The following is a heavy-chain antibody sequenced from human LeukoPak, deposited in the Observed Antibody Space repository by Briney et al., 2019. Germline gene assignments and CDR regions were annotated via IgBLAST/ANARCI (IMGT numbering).Heavy chain of an antibody. CDR3: VRENHGSFDY. J-gene: IGHJ4*02. CDR1: GFSFSSYY. V-gene: IGHV3-21*01. D-gene: IGHD1-14*01. CDR2: ISSSSTYI. Sequence: GGSLRLSCAASGFSFSSYYVNWVRQAPGKGLEWVSCISSSSTYIYYADSVRGRFAISRDNAKNSLYLQMNSLRAEDTAVYYCVRENHGSFDYWGQGSLVTVSS.